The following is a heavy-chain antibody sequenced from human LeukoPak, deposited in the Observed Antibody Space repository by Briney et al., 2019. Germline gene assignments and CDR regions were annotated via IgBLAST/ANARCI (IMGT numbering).Heavy chain of an antibody. CDR2: IYTSRST. CDR3: ARISRDGYNYFDY. Sequence: MASETLSLTCTVSGGSISSGSYYWSWIRQPAGKGLEWIGRIYTSRSTNYNPSLKSRVTISVDTSKNQFSLKLSSVTAADTAVYYCARISRDGYNYFDYWGQGTLVTVSS. CDR1: GGSISSGSYY. J-gene: IGHJ4*02. D-gene: IGHD5-24*01. V-gene: IGHV4-61*02.